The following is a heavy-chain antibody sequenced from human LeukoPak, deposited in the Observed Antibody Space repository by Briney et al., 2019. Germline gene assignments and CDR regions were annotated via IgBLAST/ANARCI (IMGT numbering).Heavy chain of an antibody. CDR3: ARVGRGYYGSGKNAFDI. Sequence: PSETLSLTCAVYGGSFSGYYWSWIRQPPGKGLEWIGEINHSGCTNYNPSLKSRVTISVDTSKNQFSLKLSSVTAADTAVYYCARVGRGYYGSGKNAFDIWGQGTMVTVSS. CDR1: GGSFSGYY. J-gene: IGHJ3*02. V-gene: IGHV4-34*01. D-gene: IGHD3-10*01. CDR2: INHSGCT.